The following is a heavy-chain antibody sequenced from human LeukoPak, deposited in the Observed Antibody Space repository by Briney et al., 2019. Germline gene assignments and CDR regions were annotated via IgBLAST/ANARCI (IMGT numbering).Heavy chain of an antibody. CDR1: GYTFTSYC. CDR2: ISAYNGDT. CDR3: ARNLCNWNDELDP. D-gene: IGHD1-1*01. J-gene: IGHJ5*02. V-gene: IGHV1-18*01. Sequence: ASVKVSCKASGYTFTSYCISWVRQAPGQGLEWMGWISAYNGDTNYAQKLQGRVTMTTDTSPSTAYMELSSLRSDDTAVYYCARNLCNWNDELDPWGQGTLVTVSS.